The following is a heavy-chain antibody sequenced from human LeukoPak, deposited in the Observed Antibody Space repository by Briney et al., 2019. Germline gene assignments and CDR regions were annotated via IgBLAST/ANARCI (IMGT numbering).Heavy chain of an antibody. CDR1: GYTFTSYG. J-gene: IGHJ6*03. CDR3: ARALCSSTSCYYYYYMDV. D-gene: IGHD2-2*01. Sequence: ASVKVSCKASGYTFTSYGISWVRQAPGQGLEWMGWISAYNGNTNYAQKLQGRVTMTTDTSTSTAYMELRSLRSDDTAVYYCARALCSSTSCYYYYYMDVWGKGTTVTISS. CDR2: ISAYNGNT. V-gene: IGHV1-18*01.